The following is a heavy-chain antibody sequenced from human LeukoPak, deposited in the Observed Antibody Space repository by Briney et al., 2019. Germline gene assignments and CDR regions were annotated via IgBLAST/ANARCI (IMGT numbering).Heavy chain of an antibody. J-gene: IGHJ4*02. Sequence: SVKVSCKASGGSFSSYTISWVRQAPGQGLEWMGRIIPILVIANYAQKFQGRVTIPADKSTSTAYMELSSLRSEHTAVYYCASSRLKYDFWSGYYGYWGQGTLVTVSS. CDR3: ASSRLKYDFWSGYYGY. D-gene: IGHD3-3*01. CDR2: IIPILVIA. CDR1: GGSFSSYT. V-gene: IGHV1-69*02.